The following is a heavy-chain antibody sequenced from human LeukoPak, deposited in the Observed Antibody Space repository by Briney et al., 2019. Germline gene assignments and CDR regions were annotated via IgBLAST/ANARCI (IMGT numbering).Heavy chain of an antibody. CDR2: INHSGST. J-gene: IGHJ5*02. D-gene: IGHD5-12*01. CDR1: GGSFSGYY. Sequence: PSGTLSLTCAVYGGSFSGYYWSWIRQPPGKGLEWIGEINHSGSTNYNPSLKSRVTISVDTSKNQFSLKLSSVTAADTAVYYCARLSGWLRLGWFDPWGQGTLVTVSS. CDR3: ARLSGWLRLGWFDP. V-gene: IGHV4-34*01.